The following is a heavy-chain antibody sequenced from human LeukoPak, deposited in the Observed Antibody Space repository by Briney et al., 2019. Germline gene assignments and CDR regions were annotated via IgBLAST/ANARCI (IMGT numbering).Heavy chain of an antibody. CDR2: IFPVFGTA. CDR3: ARDRVVGLGIDNAFDI. J-gene: IGHJ3*02. Sequence: SVKVSCKASGGXFSSYAISWVRQAPGQGLEWMGVIFPVFGTANYAQKIQGRATITADESTSTAYIELSSLRSEDTAVYYCARDRVVGLGIDNAFDIWGHGTMVTVSS. D-gene: IGHD2-15*01. CDR1: GGXFSSYA. V-gene: IGHV1-69*01.